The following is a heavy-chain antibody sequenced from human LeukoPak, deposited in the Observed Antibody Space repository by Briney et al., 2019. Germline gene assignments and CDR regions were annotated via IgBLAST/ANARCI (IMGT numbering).Heavy chain of an antibody. Sequence: GGPLTLSGAASGSSFSSNSMSWVRQAPGKGLEWVSAISGIGGRTFYTDSVKGRFTIYRDNSKNRVYWEMNSLRVEATAVYYCGKDSYVGVNWFDPRGQGTLVTVSS. CDR1: GSSFSSNS. J-gene: IGHJ5*02. CDR3: GKDSYVGVNWFDP. V-gene: IGHV3-23*01. D-gene: IGHD1-26*01. CDR2: ISGIGGRT.